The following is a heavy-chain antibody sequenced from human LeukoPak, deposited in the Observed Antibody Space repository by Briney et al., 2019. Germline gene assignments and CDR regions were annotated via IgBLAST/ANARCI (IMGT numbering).Heavy chain of an antibody. Sequence: SETLSLTCTVSGGSISSYYWSWIRQPPGKGLEWIGYIYTSGSTNYNPSLKSRVTISVDTSKNQFSLKLSSVTAADTAVYYCARNPSPPGTTVGTVDYYYYMDVWGKGTTVTVSS. D-gene: IGHD4-11*01. CDR2: IYTSGST. J-gene: IGHJ6*03. CDR3: ARNPSPPGTTVGTVDYYYYMDV. V-gene: IGHV4-4*09. CDR1: GGSISSYY.